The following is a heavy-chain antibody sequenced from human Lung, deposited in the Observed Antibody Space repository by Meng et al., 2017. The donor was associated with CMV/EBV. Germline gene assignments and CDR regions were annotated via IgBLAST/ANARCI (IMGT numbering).Heavy chain of an antibody. V-gene: IGHV5-51*01. CDR1: QDTFSNYW. CDR3: ARVKKTWVWFGP. CDR2: IEPDDSHT. J-gene: IGHJ5*01. Sequence: GGSLRLXCKTSQDTFSNYWIGWVRQMPGKGLEWMGIIEPDDSHTRNNPSFQGRVTLSVDKSITTAYLYWSSLKASDTAIYYCARVKKTWVWFGPRGQGTQVTVSS.